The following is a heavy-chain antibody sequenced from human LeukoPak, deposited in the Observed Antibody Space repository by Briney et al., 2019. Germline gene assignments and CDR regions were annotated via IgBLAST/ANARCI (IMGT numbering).Heavy chain of an antibody. CDR1: SGSFSSDGYS. V-gene: IGHV4-30-2*01. J-gene: IGHJ4*02. CDR2: IYHSESA. D-gene: IGHD3-22*01. Sequence: PSQTLSLTCAVYSGSFSSDGYSWSWIRQPPGKGLEWIVCIYHSESAYYNASLKSRVTISVDRSKYKCSLKLSSVTAAGTAMYDCDRGSDSSGVYSQDYWGQGTLVTVSS. CDR3: DRGSDSSGVYSQDY.